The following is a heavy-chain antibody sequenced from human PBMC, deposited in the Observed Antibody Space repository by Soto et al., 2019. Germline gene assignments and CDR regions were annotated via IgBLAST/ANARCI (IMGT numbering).Heavy chain of an antibody. Sequence: QVQLVESGGGVVQPGRSLRLSCAASGFTFSSYAMHWVRQAPGKGLEWVAVISYDGSNKYYADSVKGRFTISRDNSKHTLYLQMNSLRAEDTAVYYCARVVPAAAFDYWGQGTLVTVSS. CDR2: ISYDGSNK. D-gene: IGHD2-2*01. V-gene: IGHV3-30-3*01. CDR3: ARVVPAAAFDY. J-gene: IGHJ4*02. CDR1: GFTFSSYA.